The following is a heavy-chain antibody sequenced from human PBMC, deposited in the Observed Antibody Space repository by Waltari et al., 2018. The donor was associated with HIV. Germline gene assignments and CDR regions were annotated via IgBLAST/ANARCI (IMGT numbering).Heavy chain of an antibody. V-gene: IGHV3-48*02. CDR3: VRVGTSFDF. CDR1: GLTFSYHA. D-gene: IGHD2-8*01. Sequence: EVQLVESGGGLVQPGGSLRLSCVASGLTFSYHAMNLVRQAPGKGLEWISYISSNSSTIYHAESVKGRFTISRDNAKNSLYLQMNSLRDEDTAVYYCVRVGTSFDFWGQGTLVTVSS. J-gene: IGHJ4*02. CDR2: ISSNSSTI.